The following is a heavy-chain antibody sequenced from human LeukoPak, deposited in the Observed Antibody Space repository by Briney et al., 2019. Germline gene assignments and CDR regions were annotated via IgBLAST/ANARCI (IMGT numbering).Heavy chain of an antibody. CDR1: GFIFSSYG. J-gene: IGHJ3*02. V-gene: IGHV3-30*03. CDR3: ARSTSAFDI. CDR2: ISYDGSNK. Sequence: GGSLRLSCAASGFIFSSYGMHWVRQAPGKGLEWVAVISYDGSNKYYADSVKGRFTISRDNAKNSLYLQMNSLRAEDTAVYYCARSTSAFDIWGQGTMVTVSS. D-gene: IGHD1-1*01.